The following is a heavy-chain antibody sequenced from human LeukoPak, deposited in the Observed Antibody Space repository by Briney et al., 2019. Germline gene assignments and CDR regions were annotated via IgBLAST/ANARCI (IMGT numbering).Heavy chain of an antibody. CDR2: ISSNGGST. V-gene: IGHV3-64*01. D-gene: IGHD5-24*01. CDR3: ARGRWLQLRNAFDI. CDR1: GFTFSSFA. Sequence: GGSLRLSCAASGFTFSSFAMSWVRQAPGKGLEYVSAISSNGGSTYYANSVKGRFTISRDNSKNTLYLQMGSLRAEDMAVYYCARGRWLQLRNAFDIWGQGTMVTVSS. J-gene: IGHJ3*02.